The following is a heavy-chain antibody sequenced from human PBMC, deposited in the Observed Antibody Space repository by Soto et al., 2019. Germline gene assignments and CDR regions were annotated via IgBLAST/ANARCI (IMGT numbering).Heavy chain of an antibody. J-gene: IGHJ4*02. CDR1: GDSLSNNSAA. D-gene: IGHD5-12*01. CDR2: TYYRSRWYN. Sequence: SQTLSLTCVISGDSLSNNSAAWNWIRQSPSRGLEWLGRTYYRSRWYNHYAESVESRITINLDTSKNQFSLHLKSVTPEDSAVYYCARDQGIVATIVHWGQGTLVTVSS. V-gene: IGHV6-1*01. CDR3: ARDQGIVATIVH.